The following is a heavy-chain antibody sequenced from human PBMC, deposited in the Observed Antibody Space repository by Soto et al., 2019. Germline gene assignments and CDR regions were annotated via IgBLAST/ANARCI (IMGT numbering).Heavy chain of an antibody. Sequence: ESGGGLVQPGGSLRLSCAASGFTFNDYYMTWIRQAPGKGLEWVSYISSSGSGIYYADPMKGRFTISRDNAKKSLYLQMSSLRAEDTAVYYCARAYSDAFDIWGQGTMVTVSS. CDR3: ARAYSDAFDI. V-gene: IGHV3-11*01. CDR1: GFTFNDYY. J-gene: IGHJ3*02. D-gene: IGHD2-15*01. CDR2: ISSSGSGI.